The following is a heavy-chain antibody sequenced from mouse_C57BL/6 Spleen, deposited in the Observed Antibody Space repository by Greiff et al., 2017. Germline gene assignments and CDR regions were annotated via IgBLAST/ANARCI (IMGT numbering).Heavy chain of an antibody. CDR3: ARYYYGSSYEYFGV. Sequence: EVKLVESGGGLVKPGGSLTLSCAASGFTFSDYGMHWVRQAPEKGLEWVAYISSGSSTIYYADTVKGRFTISRDNAKNTLFLQMTSLRSEYPAMYYCARYYYGSSYEYFGVWGTGTTVTVSS. D-gene: IGHD1-1*01. V-gene: IGHV5-17*01. CDR1: GFTFSDYG. CDR2: ISSGSSTI. J-gene: IGHJ1*03.